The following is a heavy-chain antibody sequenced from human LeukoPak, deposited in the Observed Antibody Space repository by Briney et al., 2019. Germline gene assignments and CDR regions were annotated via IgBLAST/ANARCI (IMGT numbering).Heavy chain of an antibody. Sequence: SETLSLTCTVSGGSISSSGYYWGWIRQPPGKGLEWIGSIYYSGGTYYNPSLKSRVTISVDTSKNQFSLKLSSVAAADTAVYYCARDPTAAGKGAWFDPWGQGTLVTVSS. CDR1: GGSISSSGYY. CDR3: ARDPTAAGKGAWFDP. D-gene: IGHD6-13*01. CDR2: IYYSGGT. J-gene: IGHJ5*02. V-gene: IGHV4-39*02.